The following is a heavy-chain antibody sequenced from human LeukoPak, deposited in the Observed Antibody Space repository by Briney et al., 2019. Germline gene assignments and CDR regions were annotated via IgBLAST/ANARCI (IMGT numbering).Heavy chain of an antibody. CDR1: GYSISSGYY. Sequence: SETLSLTCTVSGYSISSGYYWGWIRQPPGKGLEWIGSIYHSGGTYYNPSLKSRVTISVDTSKNQFSLKLSSVTAADTAVYYCARDLYYMDVWGKGTTVTVSS. CDR3: ARDLYYMDV. J-gene: IGHJ6*03. CDR2: IYHSGGT. V-gene: IGHV4-38-2*02.